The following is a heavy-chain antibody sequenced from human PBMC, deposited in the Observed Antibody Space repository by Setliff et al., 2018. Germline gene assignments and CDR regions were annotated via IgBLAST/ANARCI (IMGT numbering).Heavy chain of an antibody. Sequence: TLSLTCTVSGASVSGNSYYWGWIRQPPGKGLEWIGSMYYGGGGSTYYNASLKSRVTISVDTSKNQFSLKLSSVTAADTAVYYCARKGNYYDSSGSKDDAFDIWGQGTMVTV. CDR2: MYYGGGGST. D-gene: IGHD3-22*01. J-gene: IGHJ3*02. CDR1: GASVSGNSYY. CDR3: ARKGNYYDSSGSKDDAFDI. V-gene: IGHV4-39*07.